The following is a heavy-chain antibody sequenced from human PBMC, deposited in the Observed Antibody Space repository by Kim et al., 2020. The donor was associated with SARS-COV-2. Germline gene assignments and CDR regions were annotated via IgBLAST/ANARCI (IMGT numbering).Heavy chain of an antibody. J-gene: IGHJ4*02. V-gene: IGHV3-30*18. CDR1: GFTFSSYG. CDR3: AKDPRYNWNYCPDY. Sequence: GGSLRLSCAASGFTFSSYGMHWVRQAPGKGLEWVAVISYDGSNKYYADSVKGRFTISRDNSKNTLYLQMNSLRAEDTAVYYCAKDPRYNWNYCPDYWGQGTLVTVSS. CDR2: ISYDGSNK. D-gene: IGHD1-7*01.